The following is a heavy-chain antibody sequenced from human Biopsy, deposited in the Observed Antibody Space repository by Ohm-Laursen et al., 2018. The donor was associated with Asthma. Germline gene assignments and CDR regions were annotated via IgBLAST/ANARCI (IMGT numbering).Heavy chain of an antibody. D-gene: IGHD5-24*01. CDR1: GFTFSSYS. CDR3: ARDMNRDGWYFDY. V-gene: IGHV3-48*02. J-gene: IGHJ4*02. CDR2: ISSSSSTI. Sequence: SLRLSRAASGFTFSSYSMNWVRQAPGKGLEWVSYISSSSSTIYYADSVKGRFTISRDNAKNSLYLQMNSLRDEGTAVYYCARDMNRDGWYFDYWGQGTLVTVSS.